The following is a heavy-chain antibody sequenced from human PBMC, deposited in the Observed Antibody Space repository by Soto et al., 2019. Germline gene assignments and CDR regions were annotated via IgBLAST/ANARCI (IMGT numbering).Heavy chain of an antibody. CDR3: VGEVASGY. J-gene: IGHJ4*02. CDR1: GVTLSNFG. D-gene: IGHD2-21*01. V-gene: IGHV3-30*03. CDR2: ISRDGSTM. Sequence: QVQLVESGGGVVQPGRSLRLSCAASGVTLSNFGMHWVRQAPGRGLEWVAVISRDGSTMLYADSVKGRFTISRDSSRNTLYLQMNSLRAEDTAVYHCVGEVASGYWGQGTLVTVSS.